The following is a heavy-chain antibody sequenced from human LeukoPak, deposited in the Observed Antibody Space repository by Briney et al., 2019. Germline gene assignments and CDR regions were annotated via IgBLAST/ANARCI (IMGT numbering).Heavy chain of an antibody. CDR2: IYYSGST. J-gene: IGHJ5*02. V-gene: IGHV4-39*07. Sequence: SETLSLTCTVSGGSISSSSYYWGWIRQPPGKGLEWIGSIYYSGSTYYNPSLKSRVTISVDTSKNQFSLKLSSVTAADTAVYYCARDFASLLWFGEPRIPGAYNWFDPWGQGTLVTVSS. CDR3: ARDFASLLWFGEPRIPGAYNWFDP. D-gene: IGHD3-10*01. CDR1: GGSISSSSYY.